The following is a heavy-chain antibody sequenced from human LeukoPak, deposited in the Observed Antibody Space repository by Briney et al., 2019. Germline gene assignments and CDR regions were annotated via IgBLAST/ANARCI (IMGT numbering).Heavy chain of an antibody. V-gene: IGHV3-23*01. Sequence: GESLRLSCAASGFTFSSYAMNWVRQAPGKGLEWVSGISGSGGSTYYADSVKGRFTISRDNSKNTLYLQMNGLRAEDTALYYCAKGSGINHYNWFDPWGQGTLVTVSS. CDR2: ISGSGGST. D-gene: IGHD6-13*01. CDR3: AKGSGINHYNWFDP. J-gene: IGHJ5*02. CDR1: GFTFSSYA.